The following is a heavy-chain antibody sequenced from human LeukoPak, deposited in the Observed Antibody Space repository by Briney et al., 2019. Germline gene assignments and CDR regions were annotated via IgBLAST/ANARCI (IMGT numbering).Heavy chain of an antibody. V-gene: IGHV3-48*01. CDR3: ASDNDAFDI. CDR1: GFTFSSYS. CDR2: ISSSSSTI. J-gene: IGHJ3*02. Sequence: GGSLRLSCAASGFTFSSYSMNWVRQAPGKGLEWVSYISSSSSTIYYADSVKGRFTISRDNSKNTLYLQMNSLRAEDTAVYYCASDNDAFDIWGQGAMVTVSS.